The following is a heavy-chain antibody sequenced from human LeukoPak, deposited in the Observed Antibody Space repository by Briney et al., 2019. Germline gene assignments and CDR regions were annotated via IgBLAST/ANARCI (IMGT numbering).Heavy chain of an antibody. V-gene: IGHV4-34*01. J-gene: IGHJ4*02. CDR2: INHSGST. D-gene: IGHD2-2*01. Sequence: PSETLSLTCAVYGGSFSGYYWSWIRQPPGKGLEWIGEINHSGSTNYNPSLKSRVTISVDTSKNQFSLKLSSVTAADTAVYYCARGHCSSISCYVYDYWGQGTLVTVSS. CDR3: ARGHCSSISCYVYDY. CDR1: GGSFSGYY.